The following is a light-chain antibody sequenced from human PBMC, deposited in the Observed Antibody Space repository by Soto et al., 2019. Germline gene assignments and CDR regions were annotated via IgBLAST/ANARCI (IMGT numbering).Light chain of an antibody. V-gene: IGKV3-11*01. J-gene: IGKJ1*01. Sequence: EIVFTQSPATLSLSPGERYTLSCMASQSVRTYLAWYQVKPGQAPRLLIYDASRRASGVPARFSGSGSGTDFTLTIGSLEPEDFAFYYCQQHTNWPPWTVSQGTKVDIK. CDR3: QQHTNWPPWT. CDR1: QSVRTY. CDR2: DAS.